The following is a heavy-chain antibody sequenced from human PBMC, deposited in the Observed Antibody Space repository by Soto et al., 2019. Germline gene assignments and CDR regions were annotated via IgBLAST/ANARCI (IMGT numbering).Heavy chain of an antibody. V-gene: IGHV1-2*04. D-gene: IGHD2-8*01. CDR1: GYSFTDYH. CDR3: ARGDSTDCSNGVCSFFYNHDMDV. Sequence: VGPVKVSCKASGYSFTDYHIHWVRQAPGQGLEWLGRINPKSGGTSTAQKFQGWVTMTTDTSISTASMELTRLTSDDTAIYYCARGDSTDCSNGVCSFFYNHDMDVWGQGTTVTVSS. CDR2: INPKSGGT. J-gene: IGHJ6*02.